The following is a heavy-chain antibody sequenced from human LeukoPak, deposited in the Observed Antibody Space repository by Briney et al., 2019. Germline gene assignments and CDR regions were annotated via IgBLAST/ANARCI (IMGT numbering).Heavy chain of an antibody. Sequence: ASVKASCKASGYTFTSYDINWVRQATGQGLEWMGWMNPNSGNTGYAQKFQGRVTMTRNTSISTAYMELSSLRSEDTAVYYCARGQGSRVRHNWFDPWGQGTLVTVSS. V-gene: IGHV1-8*01. CDR1: GYTFTSYD. CDR2: MNPNSGNT. CDR3: ARGQGSRVRHNWFDP. D-gene: IGHD1-1*01. J-gene: IGHJ5*02.